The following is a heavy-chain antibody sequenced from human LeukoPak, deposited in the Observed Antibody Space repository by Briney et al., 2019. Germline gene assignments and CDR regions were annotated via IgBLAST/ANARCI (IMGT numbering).Heavy chain of an antibody. CDR1: GYTFTSYD. J-gene: IGHJ6*03. V-gene: IGHV1-8*03. CDR2: MNPNSGNT. CDR3: ARAREGCSSTSCYGLYYYYYYYMDV. Sequence: ASVKVSCKASGYTFTSYDINWVRQATGQGLEWMGWMNPNSGNTGYAQKFQGRVTITRNTSISTAYMELSSLRSEDTAVYYCARAREGCSSTSCYGLYYYYYYYMDVWGKGTTVTVSS. D-gene: IGHD2-2*01.